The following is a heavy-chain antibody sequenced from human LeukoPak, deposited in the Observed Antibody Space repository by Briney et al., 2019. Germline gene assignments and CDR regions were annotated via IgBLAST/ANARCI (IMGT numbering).Heavy chain of an antibody. CDR1: GFTFSSYY. Sequence: PGGSLRLSCAASGFTFSSYYMNWVRQAPGKGLQWVASIKQGGSEKFYVDSVKGRFTVSRDDAKNSVYLQMNSLRAEDTAMYYCARDFGPVXRGWFVWGQGTLVTVSS. D-gene: IGHD3-10*01. CDR3: ARDFGPVXRGWFV. CDR2: IKQGGSEK. V-gene: IGHV3-7*01. J-gene: IGHJ4*02.